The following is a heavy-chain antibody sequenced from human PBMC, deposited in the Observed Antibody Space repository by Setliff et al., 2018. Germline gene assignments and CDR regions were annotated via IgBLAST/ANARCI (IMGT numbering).Heavy chain of an antibody. CDR2: MSPVYGIA. J-gene: IGHJ4*02. CDR3: VRGPGPSVVVAIPFDH. V-gene: IGHV1-18*01. CDR1: GYAFITFG. D-gene: IGHD5-12*01. Sequence: ASVKVSCKTSGYAFITFGMSWVRQAPGQGLEWMGWMSPVYGIANYARKFQGRVTLTADTSTTTAYLELTSLGYDDTAVYYCVRGPGPSVVVAIPFDHWGQGSLVT.